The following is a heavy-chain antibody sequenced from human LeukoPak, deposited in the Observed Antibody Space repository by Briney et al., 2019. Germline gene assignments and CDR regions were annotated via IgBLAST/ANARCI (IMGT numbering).Heavy chain of an antibody. CDR2: IYYSGST. CDR1: GGSISSSSYY. CDR3: ARDHPTLGMFDY. V-gene: IGHV4-39*07. D-gene: IGHD1-14*01. Sequence: PSETLSLTCTVSGGSISSSSYYWGWIRQPPGKGLEWIGSIYYSGSTYYNPSLKSRVTISVDTSKNQFSLKLSSVTAADTAVYYCARDHPTLGMFDYWGQGTLVTVSS. J-gene: IGHJ4*02.